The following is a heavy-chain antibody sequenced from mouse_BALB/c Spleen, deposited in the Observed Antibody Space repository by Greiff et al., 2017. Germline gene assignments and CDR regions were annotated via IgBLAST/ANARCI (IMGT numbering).Heavy chain of an antibody. D-gene: IGHD2-1*01. CDR1: GYSITSDYA. Sequence: EVQLVESGPGLVKPSQSLSLTCTVTGYSITSDYAWNWIRQFPGNKLEWMGYISYSGSTSYNPSLKSRISITRDTSKNQFFLQLNSVTTEDTATYYCARNGNLGWFAYWGQGTLVTVS. CDR2: ISYSGST. J-gene: IGHJ3*01. CDR3: ARNGNLGWFAY. V-gene: IGHV3-2*02.